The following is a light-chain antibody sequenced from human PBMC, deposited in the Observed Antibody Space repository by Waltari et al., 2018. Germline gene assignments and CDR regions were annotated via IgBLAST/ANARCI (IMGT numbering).Light chain of an antibody. CDR1: QGMNNF. J-gene: IGKJ1*01. CDR2: AAS. V-gene: IGKV1-27*01. CDR3: QKYNIAPWT. Sequence: DIQMTQSPSSLSASVGARVTITCRASQGMNNFLAWYQQKPGKVPKLLIYAASTLQSGVPSRFSGGGSGSEFTLTISSLQPEDVATYYCQKYNIAPWTFGQGTKVEIK.